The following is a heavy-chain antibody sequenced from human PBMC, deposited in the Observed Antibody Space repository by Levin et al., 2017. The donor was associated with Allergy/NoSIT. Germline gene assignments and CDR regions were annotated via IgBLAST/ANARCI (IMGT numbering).Heavy chain of an antibody. CDR2: IYYTGST. Sequence: SSETLSLTCNVSGGSISGYYWSWVRQPPGKGLDWVGYIYYTGSTNYNPSLKSRVTISVDTSKNQFSLNLSSVTAADTAVYFCARQLDGNSFRYFDLWGRGTLVTVSS. CDR1: GGSISGYY. J-gene: IGHJ2*01. CDR3: ARQLDGNSFRYFDL. D-gene: IGHD4-23*01. V-gene: IGHV4-59*08.